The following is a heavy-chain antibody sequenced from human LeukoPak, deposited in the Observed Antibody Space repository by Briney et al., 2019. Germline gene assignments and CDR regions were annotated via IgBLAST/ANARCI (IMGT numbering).Heavy chain of an antibody. CDR1: GFTFSSYA. CDR3: ARVGDHYHWYLDL. CDR2: LYSGSST. J-gene: IGHJ2*01. V-gene: IGHV3-53*01. D-gene: IGHD3-10*01. Sequence: GGSLRLSCAASGFTFSSYAMNWVRQAPGKGLEWVSILYSGSSTYYADSVKGRFTISRDDSKNTLYLQMNSLRAEDTAVYYCARVGDHYHWYLDLWGRGTHVTVSS.